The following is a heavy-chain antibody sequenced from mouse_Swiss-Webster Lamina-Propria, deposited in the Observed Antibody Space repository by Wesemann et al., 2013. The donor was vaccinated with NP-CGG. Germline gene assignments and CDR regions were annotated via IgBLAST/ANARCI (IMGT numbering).Heavy chain of an antibody. J-gene: IGHJ3*01. V-gene: IGHV5-9-1*01. D-gene: IGHD1-2*01. CDR3: ASAYYGYSWFAY. Sequence: PEKRLEWVATISSGGSYTYYPDSVKGRFTISRDNAKNTLYLQMSSLRSEDTAMYYCASAYYGYSWFAYWGQGTLVTVSA. CDR2: ISSGGSYT.